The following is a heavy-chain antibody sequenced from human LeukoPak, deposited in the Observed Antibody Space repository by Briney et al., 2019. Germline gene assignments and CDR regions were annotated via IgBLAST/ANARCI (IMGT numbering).Heavy chain of an antibody. CDR3: TRGAGWLIDY. CDR1: DDSISDYY. J-gene: IGHJ4*02. Sequence: SETLSLTCTVSDDSISDYYRGWIRQPPGKGLEWIGYFHDSGTSTYNPSLKSRVTISADTSKNQFSLRLNSLTTADTAVYYCTRGAGWLIDYWGQGILVTVSS. V-gene: IGHV4-59*01. CDR2: FHDSGTS. D-gene: IGHD3-16*01.